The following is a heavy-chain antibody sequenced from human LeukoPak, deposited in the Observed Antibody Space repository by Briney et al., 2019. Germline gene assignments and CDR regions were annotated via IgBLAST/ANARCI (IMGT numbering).Heavy chain of an antibody. CDR1: GFTFSNYA. D-gene: IGHD6-13*01. CDR2: ISGSGGST. V-gene: IGHV3-23*01. J-gene: IGHJ5*02. Sequence: AGGSLRLSCAASGFTFSNYAINWVRQAPVKGLEWVSAISGSGGSTYYADSVKGRFTISRDNSKNTLYLQMNSLRAEDTAVYYCAKAGYSSSWYYEGNWFDPWGQGTLVTVSS. CDR3: AKAGYSSSWYYEGNWFDP.